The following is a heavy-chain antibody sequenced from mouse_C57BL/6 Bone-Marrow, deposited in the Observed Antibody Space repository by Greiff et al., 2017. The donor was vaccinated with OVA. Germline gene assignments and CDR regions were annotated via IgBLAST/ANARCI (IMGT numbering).Heavy chain of an antibody. V-gene: IGHV2-3*01. CDR2: IWGDGST. CDR1: GFSLTSYG. D-gene: IGHD2-5*01. Sequence: VKLMESGPGLVAPSQSLSITCTVSGFSLTSYGVSWVRQPPGKGLEWLGVIWGDGSTNYHSALIYRLSISKDNSKSQVFLKLNSLQTDDTATYYCAKPYSNYEGVWFAYWGQGTLVTVSA. CDR3: AKPYSNYEGVWFAY. J-gene: IGHJ3*01.